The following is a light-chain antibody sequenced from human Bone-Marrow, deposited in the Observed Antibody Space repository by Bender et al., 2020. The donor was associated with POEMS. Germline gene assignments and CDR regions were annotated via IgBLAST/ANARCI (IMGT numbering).Light chain of an antibody. V-gene: IGLV5-45*01. CDR3: MIWHSATWV. J-gene: IGLJ3*02. CDR2: YKSDSDK. CDR1: SGVNVGTYG. Sequence: QAVLTQPASLSASPGASARLTCTLRSGVNVGTYGIYWYQQKPGSPPNYLLMYKSDSDKRQGSGVPSRFSGFKDASANAGILFISGLQSEDEADYYCMIWHSATWVFGGGTKLTVL.